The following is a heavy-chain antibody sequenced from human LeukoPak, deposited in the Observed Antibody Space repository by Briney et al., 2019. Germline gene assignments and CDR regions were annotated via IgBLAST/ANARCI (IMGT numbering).Heavy chain of an antibody. D-gene: IGHD1-26*01. V-gene: IGHV4-39*01. CDR3: ARLGLDGGSYRYYYYYYMDV. CDR2: IYSSGST. J-gene: IGHJ6*03. CDR1: GASVSGSNYY. Sequence: PSETLSLTCAVSGASVSGSNYYWGWIRQPPGTGLEWIGNIYSSGSTYYNASLQSRVTISIDTSKNQFSLKLSSVTAADTAVYYCARLGLDGGSYRYYYYYYMDVWGKGTTVTISS.